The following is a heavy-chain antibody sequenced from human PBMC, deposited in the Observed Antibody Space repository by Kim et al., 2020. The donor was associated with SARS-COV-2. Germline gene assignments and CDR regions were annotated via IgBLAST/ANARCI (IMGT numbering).Heavy chain of an antibody. V-gene: IGHV1-69*04. CDR3: YLRGSGSSDAFDI. D-gene: IGHD3-10*01. CDR2: IIPILGIA. Sequence: SVKVSCKASGGTFSSYAISWVRQAPGQGLEWMGRIIPILGIANYAQKFQGRVTITADKSTSTAYMELSSLRSEDTAVYYSYLRGSGSSDAFDIWGQGTMVTVSS. CDR1: GGTFSSYA. J-gene: IGHJ3*02.